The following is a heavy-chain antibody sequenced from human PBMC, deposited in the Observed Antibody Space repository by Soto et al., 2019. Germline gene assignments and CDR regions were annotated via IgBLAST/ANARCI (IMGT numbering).Heavy chain of an antibody. V-gene: IGHV4-34*01. Sequence: PSETLSLTCAVYGGSFSGYYWSWIRQPPGKGLEWIGEINHSGSTNYNPSLKSRVTISVDTSKNQFSLKLSSVTAADTAVYYCASSLRYNWNYVDWFDPWGQGTLVTVSS. CDR2: INHSGST. CDR3: ASSLRYNWNYVDWFDP. CDR1: GGSFSGYY. J-gene: IGHJ5*02. D-gene: IGHD1-7*01.